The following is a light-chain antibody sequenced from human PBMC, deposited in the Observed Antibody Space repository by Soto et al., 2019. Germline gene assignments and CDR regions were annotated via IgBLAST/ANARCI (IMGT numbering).Light chain of an antibody. V-gene: IGKV3-11*01. Sequence: EIVMTQSPASVSVSPGERATLSCRASQSVSANLACYQQKFGQAPRLLIYGASTRATGIAARFSGSGSATDFTLTISSLEPEDFAVYYCQQRSSWITFGQGTRLEIK. J-gene: IGKJ5*01. CDR3: QQRSSWIT. CDR1: QSVSAN. CDR2: GAS.